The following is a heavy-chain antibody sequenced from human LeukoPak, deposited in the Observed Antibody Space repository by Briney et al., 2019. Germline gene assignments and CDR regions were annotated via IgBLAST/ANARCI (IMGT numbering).Heavy chain of an antibody. CDR1: GYTFISYY. V-gene: IGHV1-46*01. J-gene: IGHJ4*02. CDR2: INPSGGST. CDR3: ATYCNSTSCYRNFAY. D-gene: IGHD2-2*02. Sequence: GRSLRLSCAASGYTFISYYMHWVRQAPGQGLEWMGIINPSGGSTSYAQKFQGRVTMTRDTSTNTVYMELSSLRSEDTAVYYCATYCNSTSCYRNFAYWGQGTQVTVSS.